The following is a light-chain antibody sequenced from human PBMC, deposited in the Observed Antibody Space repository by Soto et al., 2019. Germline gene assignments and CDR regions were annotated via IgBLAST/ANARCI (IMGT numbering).Light chain of an antibody. CDR2: TNT. CDR1: RSNIGFNT. Sequence: QSLLTQSPSASGTPGQSVNISCSGNRSNIGFNTVTWYQQFPGAAPKLLIHTNTQRPSGVPDRFSGSKSGTSASLAIRGLQSEDEADYYCASWDHSVTGVVFGGGTKLTVL. J-gene: IGLJ2*01. CDR3: ASWDHSVTGVV. V-gene: IGLV1-44*01.